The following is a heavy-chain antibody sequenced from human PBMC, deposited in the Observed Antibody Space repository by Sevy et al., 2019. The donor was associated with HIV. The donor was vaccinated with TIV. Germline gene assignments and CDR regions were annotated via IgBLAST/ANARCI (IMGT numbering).Heavy chain of an antibody. CDR1: GFTFSSYS. Sequence: GGSLRLSCVASGFTFSSYSMNWVHQAPGKGLEWVSSISSSSSYIYYADSVKGRFTISRDNAKNSLYLQMNSLRAEDTAVYYCARENGDYYDYWGQGTLVTVSS. J-gene: IGHJ4*02. CDR3: ARENGDYYDY. V-gene: IGHV3-21*01. CDR2: ISSSSSYI. D-gene: IGHD4-17*01.